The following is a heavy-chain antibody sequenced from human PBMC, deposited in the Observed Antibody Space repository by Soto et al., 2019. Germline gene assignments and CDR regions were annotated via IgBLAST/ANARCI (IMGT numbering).Heavy chain of an antibody. CDR1: GGSVNSGSYY. CDR2: IYYSGST. Sequence: PSETLSLTCTVSGGSVNSGSYYWSWLRQPPGKGLEWIGYIYYSGSTNYNPSLKSRVTISVDTSKNQFSLKLSSVTAADTAVYYCARDSGSYSPWFDPWGQGTLVTVSS. D-gene: IGHD1-26*01. V-gene: IGHV4-61*01. CDR3: ARDSGSYSPWFDP. J-gene: IGHJ5*02.